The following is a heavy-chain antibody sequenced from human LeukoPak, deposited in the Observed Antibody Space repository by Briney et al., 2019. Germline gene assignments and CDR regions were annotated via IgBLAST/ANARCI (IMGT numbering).Heavy chain of an antibody. CDR3: ARGQSYYEAFDI. J-gene: IGHJ3*02. V-gene: IGHV3-53*03. Sequence: GGSLRLSCADSGFTVSSDYMSWVRQPPGKGLEWVSVIYSGGSTNYADSVKGRFTISRDNSKNTLHLQMNSLRVEDTAVYYCARGQSYYEAFDIWGQGTMVTVSS. D-gene: IGHD1-26*01. CDR1: GFTVSSDY. CDR2: IYSGGST.